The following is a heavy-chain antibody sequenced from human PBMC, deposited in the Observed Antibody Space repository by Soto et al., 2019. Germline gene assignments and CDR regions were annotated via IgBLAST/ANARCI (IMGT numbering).Heavy chain of an antibody. CDR1: GYTFTSYG. D-gene: IGHD6-13*01. J-gene: IGHJ5*02. Sequence: ASVKVSCKASGYTFTSYGMHWVRQAPGQRLEWMGWINAANGDTKYSPKFQGRVTITRDTSASTAYRELSSLRSEDTAVYYCVRRHVSATGIDWFDPWGQGTLVTVSS. CDR2: INAANGDT. CDR3: VRRHVSATGIDWFDP. V-gene: IGHV1-3*01.